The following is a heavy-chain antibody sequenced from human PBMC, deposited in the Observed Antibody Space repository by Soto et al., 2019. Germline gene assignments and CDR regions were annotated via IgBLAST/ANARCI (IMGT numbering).Heavy chain of an antibody. Sequence: PGGSLRLSCAASGFTFSSYWMSWVRQAPGKGLEWVANIKQDGSEKYYVDSVKGRFTISRDNAKNSLYLQMNSLRAEDTAVYYCAREGIRPQGGRDYYYYYGMDVWGQGTTVTVSS. CDR1: GFTFSSYW. J-gene: IGHJ6*02. CDR3: AREGIRPQGGRDYYYYYGMDV. D-gene: IGHD2-15*01. V-gene: IGHV3-7*01. CDR2: IKQDGSEK.